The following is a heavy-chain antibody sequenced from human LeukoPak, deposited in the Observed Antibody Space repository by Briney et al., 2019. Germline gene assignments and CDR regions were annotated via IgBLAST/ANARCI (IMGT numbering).Heavy chain of an antibody. V-gene: IGHV4-59*01. J-gene: IGHJ5*02. CDR2: IYDSGST. CDR1: GGSISSYY. D-gene: IGHD3-3*01. CDR3: ARTFWSGYYGRWFDP. Sequence: SETLSLTCTVCGGSISSYYWSWIRQPPGTGVEWIGYIYDSGSTNYNHSLRSRVTISVDTSKNQFSLKLSSVTAADTAVYYCARTFWSGYYGRWFDPWGQGTLVTVSS.